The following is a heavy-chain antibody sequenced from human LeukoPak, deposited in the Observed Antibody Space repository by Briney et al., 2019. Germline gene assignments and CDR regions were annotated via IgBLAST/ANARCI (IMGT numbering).Heavy chain of an antibody. V-gene: IGHV1-58*01. J-gene: IGHJ6*02. CDR3: AADLLGMSPQGNYYYYGMDV. CDR2: IVVGSGNT. CDR1: GFTFTSSA. Sequence: SVKVSCKASGFTFTSSAVQWMRQARGQRLEWIGWIVVGSGNTNYAQKFQERVTITRDMSTSTAYMELSSLRSEDTAVYYCAADLLGMSPQGNYYYYGMDVWGQGTTVTVSS. D-gene: IGHD3-3*02.